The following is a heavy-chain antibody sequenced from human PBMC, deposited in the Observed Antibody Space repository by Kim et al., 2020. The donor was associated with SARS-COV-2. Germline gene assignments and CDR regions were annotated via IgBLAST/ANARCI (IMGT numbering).Heavy chain of an antibody. CDR3: ARDLPYYYDSSGYYYLSYYYGMDV. V-gene: IGHV3-33*01. Sequence: GRSLRLSCAASGFTFSSYGMHWVRQAPGKGLEWVAVIWYDGSNKYYADSVKGRFTISRDNSKNTLYLQMNSLRAEDTAVYYCARDLPYYYDSSGYYYLSYYYGMDVWGQGTTVTVSS. J-gene: IGHJ6*02. CDR2: IWYDGSNK. CDR1: GFTFSSYG. D-gene: IGHD3-22*01.